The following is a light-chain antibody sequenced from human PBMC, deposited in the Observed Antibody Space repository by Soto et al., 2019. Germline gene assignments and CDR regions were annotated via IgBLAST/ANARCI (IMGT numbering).Light chain of an antibody. J-gene: IGLJ3*02. CDR2: GND. CDR1: RSNIGSNS. Sequence: QSVLTQPPSASRTPGQTVTISCSGSRSNIGSNSIYWLQQLPGAAPNLLIFGNDQRPSGVPDRFSGSKSGTSASLAISGLRSEDEGDYYCAVWDDSLSGVVFGGGTKLTV. V-gene: IGLV1-47*01. CDR3: AVWDDSLSGVV.